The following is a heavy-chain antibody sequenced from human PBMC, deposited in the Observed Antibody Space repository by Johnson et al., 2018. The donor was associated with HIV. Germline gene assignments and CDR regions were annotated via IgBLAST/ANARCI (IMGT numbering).Heavy chain of an antibody. D-gene: IGHD6-13*01. CDR1: GFTFSSFW. CDR2: IKDDGSEK. J-gene: IGHJ3*02. V-gene: IGHV3-7*05. CDR3: ARPNRPQYRSTFDI. Sequence: VQLVESGGGLVQPGGSLRLSCAASGFTFSSFWMTWVRQAPGKGLEWVANIKDDGSEKSYVASVKGGFTISRDNAKNSLYLQMSSLRAEDTAIYYCARPNRPQYRSTFDIWGQGTKVTVSS.